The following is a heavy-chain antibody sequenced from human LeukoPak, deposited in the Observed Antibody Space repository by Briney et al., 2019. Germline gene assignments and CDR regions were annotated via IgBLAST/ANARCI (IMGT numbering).Heavy chain of an antibody. Sequence: GALRLSCAASGFTFSNYEINWVRQAPGKGLEWIAYIDFTGSTIYYADSVKGRFTISRDNSKNTLYLQMNSLRAEDKAVYYCAKAHDFAFDIWGQGTMVTVSS. D-gene: IGHD3-3*01. CDR2: IDFTGSTI. CDR3: AKAHDFAFDI. CDR1: GFTFSNYE. J-gene: IGHJ3*02. V-gene: IGHV3-48*03.